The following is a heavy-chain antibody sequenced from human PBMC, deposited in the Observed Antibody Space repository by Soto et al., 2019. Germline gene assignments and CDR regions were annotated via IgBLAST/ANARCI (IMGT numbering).Heavy chain of an antibody. J-gene: IGHJ4*02. CDR2: IKRDGSEK. Sequence: PGGSKRLSCTASGFNIISYWMTWVRQAPGKGLEWVANIKRDGSEKYYVDSVKGRFTISRDNAKNSLYLQMNSLRAEDTAVYYCARDSTAVAAHWGQGTLVTVSS. D-gene: IGHD6-19*01. V-gene: IGHV3-7*01. CDR1: GFNIISYW. CDR3: ARDSTAVAAH.